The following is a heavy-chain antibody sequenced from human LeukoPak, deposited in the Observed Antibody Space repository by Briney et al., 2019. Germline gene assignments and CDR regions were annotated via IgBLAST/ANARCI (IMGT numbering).Heavy chain of an antibody. CDR2: IYWDDDE. D-gene: IGHD6-19*01. J-gene: IGHJ4*02. CDR3: VRRPASSGAYSYFDY. Sequence: ESGPTLVEPTQTLTLTCTFSGFSLSTSGVGVGWIRQPPGKALEWLGFIYWDDDERYSPSLKSRLTITKDTSKNQVVLTMTNMDPVDTATCYCVRRPASSGAYSYFDYWGQGTLVTVSS. CDR1: GFSLSTSGVG. V-gene: IGHV2-5*02.